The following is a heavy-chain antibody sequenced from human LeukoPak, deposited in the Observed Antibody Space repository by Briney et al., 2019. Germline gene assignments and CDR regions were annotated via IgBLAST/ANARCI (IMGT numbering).Heavy chain of an antibody. D-gene: IGHD5-24*01. V-gene: IGHV4-4*07. Sequence: SETLSLTCTVSGGSISTYSWSWIRQPAGKGLEWIGRIYTSGSAKYNSSLKSRVSMSLNTSKNQFSLKLSSVTAVDSAVYYCAREGEMASVTDWGQGTLVTVSS. J-gene: IGHJ4*02. CDR2: IYTSGSA. CDR3: AREGEMASVTD. CDR1: GGSISTYS.